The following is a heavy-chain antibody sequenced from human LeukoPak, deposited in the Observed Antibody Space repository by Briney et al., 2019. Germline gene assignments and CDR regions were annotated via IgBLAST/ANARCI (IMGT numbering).Heavy chain of an antibody. CDR3: ARLLWFGEFDLQH. D-gene: IGHD3-10*01. Sequence: GESLKISCKGSGYTFTTYWIGWVRQVPGKGLEWMGIIYPGDSDPRYSPSFQGQVTISADRSLSTAYLQWSSLEASDTAMYYCARLLWFGEFDLQHWGQGTLVTVSS. CDR1: GYTFTTYW. CDR2: IYPGDSDP. J-gene: IGHJ1*01. V-gene: IGHV5-51*01.